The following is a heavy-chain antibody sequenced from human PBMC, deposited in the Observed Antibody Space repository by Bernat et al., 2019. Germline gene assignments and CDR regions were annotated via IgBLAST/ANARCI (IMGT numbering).Heavy chain of an antibody. J-gene: IGHJ6*02. D-gene: IGHD3-10*01. CDR3: AFGVMPLKGIPLYYYYCMDV. V-gene: IGHV3-23*01. Sequence: EVQLLESGGGLVQPGGSLRLSCAASGFTFSSYAMSWVRQAPGKGLEWVSAISGSGGSTYYADSVKGRFTISRDNSKNTLYLQMNSLRAEDTAVYYCAFGVMPLKGIPLYYYYCMDVWGQGTTVTVSS. CDR2: ISGSGGST. CDR1: GFTFSSYA.